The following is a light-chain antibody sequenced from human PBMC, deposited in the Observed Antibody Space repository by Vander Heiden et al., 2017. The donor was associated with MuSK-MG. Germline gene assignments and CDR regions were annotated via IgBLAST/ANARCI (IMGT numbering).Light chain of an antibody. CDR2: KAS. V-gene: IGKV1-5*03. Sequence: DIQMTQSPSTLSASIGDRVTITCRASQSIRSWLAWYQQKPGKAPKLLIYKASSLESGVLSRFSGSGSGTEFTLTISSLQPDDFATYYCQEYNSYWTFGQGTKVEIK. CDR3: QEYNSYWT. J-gene: IGKJ1*01. CDR1: QSIRSW.